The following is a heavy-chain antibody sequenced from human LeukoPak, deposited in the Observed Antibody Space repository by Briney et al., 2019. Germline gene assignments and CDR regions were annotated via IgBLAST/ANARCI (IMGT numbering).Heavy chain of an antibody. Sequence: SETLSLTCTVSGGSINSSSYYWGWIRQPPGKGLEWIVSIFYSGNNYDNPSLKSRVTISVDTSKNQFSLKLNSVTAADTAVYYCARHRSKWLQSSFDYWGQGTLVTVSS. CDR1: GGSINSSSYY. J-gene: IGHJ4*02. CDR3: ARHRSKWLQSSFDY. CDR2: IFYSGNN. D-gene: IGHD5-24*01. V-gene: IGHV4-39*01.